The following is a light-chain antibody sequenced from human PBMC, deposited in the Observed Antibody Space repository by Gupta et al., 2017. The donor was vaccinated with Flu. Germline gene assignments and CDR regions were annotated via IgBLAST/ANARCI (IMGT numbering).Light chain of an antibody. Sequence: GTLSLSPEETSTLCCRASQSVNSNSVSWYQHKPGQAPRVLIYGASTRATGMPDRCSASESETDFTLTISRLEPEEFALYYCQQSGRSTRTFGHGTKVEI. J-gene: IGKJ1*01. CDR1: QSVNSNS. CDR3: QQSGRSTRT. CDR2: GAS. V-gene: IGKV3-20*01.